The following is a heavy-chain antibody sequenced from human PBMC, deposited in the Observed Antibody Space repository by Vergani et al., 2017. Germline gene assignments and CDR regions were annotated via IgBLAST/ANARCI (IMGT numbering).Heavy chain of an antibody. J-gene: IGHJ4*02. CDR1: GFTFSSYS. Sequence: EVQLVESGGGLVKPGGSLRLSCAASGFTFSSYSMNWVRQAPGKGLEWVSYISSSSSTIYYADSVKGRFTISRDNAKNSLYLQMNSLRAEDTAVYYCAILNNGEAALFDYWGQGTLVTVSS. V-gene: IGHV3-48*01. CDR3: AILNNGEAALFDY. CDR2: ISSSSSTI. D-gene: IGHD2-15*01.